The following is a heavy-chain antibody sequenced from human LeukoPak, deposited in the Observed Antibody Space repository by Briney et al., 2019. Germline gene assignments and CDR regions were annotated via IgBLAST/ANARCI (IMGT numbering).Heavy chain of an antibody. J-gene: IGHJ2*01. CDR3: ARDRGSGSYSYWYFDR. CDR1: GFTLADYS. D-gene: IGHD3-10*01. Sequence: VGSLRLSRVESGFTLADYSMTWGREALESGLGCGSHINWSGVSTGYADSVKGRFTISRDNAKNSLYLQMNSLRAEDTAFYYCARDRGSGSYSYWYFDRWGRGTLVTVSS. CDR2: INWSGVST. V-gene: IGHV3-20*04.